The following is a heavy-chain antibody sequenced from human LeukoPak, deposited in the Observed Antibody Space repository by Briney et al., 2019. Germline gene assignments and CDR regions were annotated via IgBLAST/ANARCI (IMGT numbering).Heavy chain of an antibody. D-gene: IGHD3-22*01. Sequence: ASVKVSCKASGYTFTSYYMHWVRQAPGQGLEWMGIINPSGGSTSYAQKFQGRVTMTRDTSTSTVYMELSSLRSEDTAVYYCARGPPIITMIPTEAFDIWGQGTMVTVSS. CDR1: GYTFTSYY. J-gene: IGHJ3*02. V-gene: IGHV1-46*01. CDR3: ARGPPIITMIPTEAFDI. CDR2: INPSGGST.